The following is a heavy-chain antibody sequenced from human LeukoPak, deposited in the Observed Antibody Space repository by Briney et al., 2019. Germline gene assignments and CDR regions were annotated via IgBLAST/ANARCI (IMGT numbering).Heavy chain of an antibody. V-gene: IGHV3-21*04. CDR3: ARGSEWASGVSDY. CDR1: GFTFSSYS. J-gene: IGHJ4*02. Sequence: GGSLRLSCAASGFTFSSYSMNWVRQAPGKGLEWVSSISGDSTYIYYADSVKGRFTISRDNAKKSLYLQMNNLRAEDTAVYYWARGSEWASGVSDYWGQGTLVTVSS. CDR2: ISGDSTYI. D-gene: IGHD3-3*01.